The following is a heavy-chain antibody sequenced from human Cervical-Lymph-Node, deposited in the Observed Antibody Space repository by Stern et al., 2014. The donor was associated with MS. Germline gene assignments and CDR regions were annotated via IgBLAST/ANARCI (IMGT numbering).Heavy chain of an antibody. CDR2: LYYSGST. V-gene: IGHV4-31*03. CDR3: ARVSYDFWSGYYVFDY. CDR1: GGSISSGGYY. Sequence: QVQLQESGPGLVKPSQTLSLTCTVSGGSISSGGYYWSWIRQHPGKGLEWLGYLYYSGSTYYNPSLKSRVTMSVDTSKNQFSLKLSSVTAADTAVYYCARVSYDFWSGYYVFDYWGQGTLVTVSS. J-gene: IGHJ4*02. D-gene: IGHD3-3*01.